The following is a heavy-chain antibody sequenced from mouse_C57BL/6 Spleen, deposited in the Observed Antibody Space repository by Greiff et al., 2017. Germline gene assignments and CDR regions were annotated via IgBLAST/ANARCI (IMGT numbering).Heavy chain of an antibody. J-gene: IGHJ3*01. CDR1: GYAFTNYL. CDR3: AVGFTTVPWFAY. CDR2: INPGSGGT. Sequence: QVQLQQSGAELVRPGTSVKVSCKASGYAFTNYLIEWVKQRPGQGLEWIGVINPGSGGTNYNEKFKGQATLTADQSSSPAYMQLSSLTSEDSAVDVCAVGFTTVPWFAYWGQGTLVTVSA. D-gene: IGHD1-1*01. V-gene: IGHV1-54*01.